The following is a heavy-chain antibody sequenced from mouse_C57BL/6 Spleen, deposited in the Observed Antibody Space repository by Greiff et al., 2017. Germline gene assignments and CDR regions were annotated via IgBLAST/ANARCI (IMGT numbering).Heavy chain of an antibody. CDR1: GFTFSSYT. CDR2: ISGGGGNT. Sequence: DVKLVDSGGGLVKPGGSLKLSCAASGFTFSSYTMSWVRQTPEKRLEWVATISGGGGNTYYPDSVKGRFTISRDNAKNTLYLQMSSLRSEDTALYYCARRGTTVKDFDYWGQGTTLTVSS. CDR3: ARRGTTVKDFDY. V-gene: IGHV5-9*01. D-gene: IGHD1-1*01. J-gene: IGHJ2*01.